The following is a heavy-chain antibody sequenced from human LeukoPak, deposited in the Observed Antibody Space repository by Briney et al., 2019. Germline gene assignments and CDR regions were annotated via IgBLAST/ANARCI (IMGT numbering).Heavy chain of an antibody. V-gene: IGHV4-31*03. J-gene: IGHJ6*03. CDR3: ARVAAYYYYMDV. Sequence: SQTLSLTCTVSGGSISSGGYYWSWIRQHPGKGLEWIGYIYYSGSTYYNPSLKSRVTISVDTSKSQFSLKLSSVTAADTAVYYCARVAAYYYYMDVWGKGTTVTVSS. CDR2: IYYSGST. CDR1: GGSISSGGYY.